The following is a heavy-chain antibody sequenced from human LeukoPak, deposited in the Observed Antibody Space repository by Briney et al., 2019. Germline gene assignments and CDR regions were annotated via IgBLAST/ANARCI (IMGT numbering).Heavy chain of an antibody. D-gene: IGHD1-26*01. CDR3: VREGMGSGSYYADY. CDR1: GYTFIGYY. CDR2: INPNNGGT. V-gene: IGHV1-2*02. J-gene: IGHJ4*02. Sequence: ASVKVSCKASGYTFIGYYMHWVRQAPGQGLQRMGWINPNNGGTYYAQKFQGRVTMTRDTSISTVYMELSRLRSDDTAVYYCVREGMGSGSYYADYWGQGTLVTVSS.